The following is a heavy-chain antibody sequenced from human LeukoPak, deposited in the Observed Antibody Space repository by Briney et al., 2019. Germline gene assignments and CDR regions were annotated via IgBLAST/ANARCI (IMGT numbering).Heavy chain of an antibody. CDR3: ARGLGDSSGYFDAFDI. D-gene: IGHD3-22*01. CDR1: GFTFSSYG. J-gene: IGHJ3*02. Sequence: GGSLRLSCAASGFTFSSYGMHWVRQAPGKGLEWVAFIRYDGSNKYYADSVKGRFTISRDNSKNTLYLQMNSLRAEDTAVYYCARGLGDSSGYFDAFDIWGQGTMVTVSS. V-gene: IGHV3-30*02. CDR2: IRYDGSNK.